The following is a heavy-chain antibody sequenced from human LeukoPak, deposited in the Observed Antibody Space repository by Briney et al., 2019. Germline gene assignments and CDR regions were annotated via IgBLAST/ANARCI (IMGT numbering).Heavy chain of an antibody. CDR2: VSYSGST. V-gene: IGHV4-39*01. J-gene: IGHJ3*02. Sequence: SESLSLTCAVSGGSISSTTYYWGWIRQPPGKDLEWIGSVSYSGSTYANPSLMSRLTISVDTSKNQLSLKLSSVTAADTAVYYCARASGSYAFDIWGQGTMVTVSS. CDR3: ARASGSYAFDI. D-gene: IGHD3-10*01. CDR1: GGSISSTTYY.